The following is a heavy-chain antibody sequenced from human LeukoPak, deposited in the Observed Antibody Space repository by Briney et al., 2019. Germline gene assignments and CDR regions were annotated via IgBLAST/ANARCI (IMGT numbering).Heavy chain of an antibody. CDR2: IRYDGSNK. CDR3: AKDPSRGRELLESHAFDI. J-gene: IGHJ3*02. CDR1: GFTFSSYG. D-gene: IGHD1-26*01. Sequence: PGGSLRLSCAASGFTFSSYGMHWVRQAPGKGLEWVAFIRYDGSNKYYADSVKGRFTISRDNSKNTLYLQMNSLRAEDTAVYYCAKDPSRGRELLESHAFDIWGQGTMVTVSS. V-gene: IGHV3-30*02.